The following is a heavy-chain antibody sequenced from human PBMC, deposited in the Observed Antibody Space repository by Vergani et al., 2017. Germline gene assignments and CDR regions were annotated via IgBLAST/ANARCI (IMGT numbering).Heavy chain of an antibody. V-gene: IGHV3-9*02. D-gene: IGHD3-10*01. CDR1: GFTSAGYA. J-gene: IGHJ4*02. CDR2: ISWNGGST. CDR3: AREGYYGSGIFDY. Sequence: EVQLEESGGGLVLPGRSLRLSCVASGFTSAGYAMHWVRQAPGKGLEWVSGISWNGGSTGYADSVKGRFTISRDNAKNSLYLQMNSLRAEDTALYYCAREGYYGSGIFDYWGQGTLVTVSS.